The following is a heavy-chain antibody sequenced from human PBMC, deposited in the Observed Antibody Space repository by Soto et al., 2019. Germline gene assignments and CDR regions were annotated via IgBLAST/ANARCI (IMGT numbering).Heavy chain of an antibody. CDR2: IYYSGST. CDR3: ARVRCSSTSCYLGPNYYYYYMDV. D-gene: IGHD2-2*01. J-gene: IGHJ6*03. Sequence: SETLSLTCTVSGGSISRSSYYWVWIRQPPGKGLEWIGSIYYSGSTYYNPSLKSRVTISVDTSKNQFSLKLSSVTAADTAVYYCARVRCSSTSCYLGPNYYYYYMDVWGKGTTVTVSS. V-gene: IGHV4-39*01. CDR1: GGSISRSSYY.